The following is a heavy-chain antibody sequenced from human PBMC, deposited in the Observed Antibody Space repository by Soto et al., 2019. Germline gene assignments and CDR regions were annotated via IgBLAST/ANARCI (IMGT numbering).Heavy chain of an antibody. V-gene: IGHV3-30*18. CDR2: ISYDGSNK. Sequence: GGSLRLSCAASGFTFSSYGMHWVRQAPGKGLEWVAVISYDGSNKYYADSVKGRFTISRDNSKNTLYLQMNSLRAEDTAVYYCAKESLNQYYFDYWGQGTLVTVSS. J-gene: IGHJ4*02. CDR1: GFTFSSYG. CDR3: AKESLNQYYFDY.